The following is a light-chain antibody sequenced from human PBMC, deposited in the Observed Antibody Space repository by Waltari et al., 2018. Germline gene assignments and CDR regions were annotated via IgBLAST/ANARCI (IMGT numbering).Light chain of an antibody. V-gene: IGLV3-19*01. J-gene: IGLJ3*02. Sequence: SSELTQGPDVSVALGQTVKLTCQGDSLSTSYASWYQVKPGQAPVLVLFGKGKRPSGIPDRISGYSSGTTSSLTITGAQAEDEADYYCHSRKGSDNQVVFGGGTKLTVL. CDR2: GKG. CDR1: SLSTSY. CDR3: HSRKGSDNQVV.